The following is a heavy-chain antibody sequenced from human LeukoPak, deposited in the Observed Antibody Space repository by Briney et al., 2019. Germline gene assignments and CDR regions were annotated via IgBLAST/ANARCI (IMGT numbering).Heavy chain of an antibody. CDR1: GGSISSSSYY. CDR3: AREDIAARRIDY. D-gene: IGHD6-6*01. CDR2: IYYSGST. Sequence: SETLSLTCTVSGGSISSSSYYWGWIRQPQGRGLEWIGSIYYSGSTYYNPSLKSRVTISVDTSKNQFSLKLSSVTAADTAVYYCAREDIAARRIDYWGQGTLVTVSS. J-gene: IGHJ4*02. V-gene: IGHV4-39*07.